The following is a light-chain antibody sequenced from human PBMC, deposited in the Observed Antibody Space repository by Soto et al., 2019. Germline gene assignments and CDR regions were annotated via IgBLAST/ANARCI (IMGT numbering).Light chain of an antibody. CDR2: GAS. J-gene: IGKJ1*01. CDR3: QQYGSSRT. Sequence: EIVLTQSPGTLSLSPGERATLSCRASQSVSSSYLAWYQQKPGQAPRLLIYGASSRATGIPVRFSGSGSGTDFTLTISRLEPEDFAVYYCQQYGSSRTFGQGTKVDIK. CDR1: QSVSSSY. V-gene: IGKV3-20*01.